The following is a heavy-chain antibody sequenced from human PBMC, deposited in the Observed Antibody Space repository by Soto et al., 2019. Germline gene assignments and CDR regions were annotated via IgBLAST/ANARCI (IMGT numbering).Heavy chain of an antibody. CDR3: ARPRPNFGAVDS. Sequence: RSLTCAVSGYSITSSSFWGWIRQPPGKGLEWIGSIHLGGTTYYDSSLKSRVTISVDTSRNEFSLKLSSVTAADTAVYYCARPRPNFGAVDSWGQGALVTVSS. CDR1: GYSITSSSF. CDR2: IHLGGTT. V-gene: IGHV4-38-2*01. J-gene: IGHJ4*02. D-gene: IGHD3-10*01.